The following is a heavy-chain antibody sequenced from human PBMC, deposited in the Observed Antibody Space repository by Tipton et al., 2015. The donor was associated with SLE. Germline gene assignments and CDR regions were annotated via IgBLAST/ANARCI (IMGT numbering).Heavy chain of an antibody. CDR1: GGSISSASYF. J-gene: IGHJ4*02. Sequence: TLSLTCTVSGGSISSASYFWSWVRLPAGKGLEWIGQIYSTGDTKYNPSLKSRVTISVDTPKNQFSLTLSSVTAADTAVYYCTGEWQQVVGVAYWGLGALVTVSS. CDR2: IYSTGDT. V-gene: IGHV4-61*09. D-gene: IGHD3-16*01. CDR3: TGEWQQVVGVAY.